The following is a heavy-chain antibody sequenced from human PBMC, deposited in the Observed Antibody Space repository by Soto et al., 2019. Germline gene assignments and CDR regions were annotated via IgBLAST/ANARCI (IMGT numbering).Heavy chain of an antibody. V-gene: IGHV1-18*01. CDR3: ARGGYYDISWGKLSHYGLDV. Sequence: QVQLAQSANEVKKPGAPVRVSCKAAGYTFIRYGIAWVRQAPGQGLEWMGWISPYNDYTVYAQKCQGRVSMTADTSTRKVSMNLRGLKSDETAVYYCARGGYYDISWGKLSHYGLDVWGQGTSVSVSS. J-gene: IGHJ6*02. D-gene: IGHD3-16*01. CDR2: ISPYNDYT. CDR1: GYTFIRYG.